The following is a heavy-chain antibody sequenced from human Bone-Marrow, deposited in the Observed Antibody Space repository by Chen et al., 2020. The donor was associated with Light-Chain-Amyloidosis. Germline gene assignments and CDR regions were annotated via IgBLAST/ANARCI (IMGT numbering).Heavy chain of an antibody. CDR3: ARGDFRQDYFDY. CDR2: IYTSGNT. Sequence: GSGPGLVKPSQTLSLTCSVSGASMTNGSHYWSWIRLPAGKGLEWIGRIYTSGNTNYSPSLKSRVTISVDTSKNQFSLKLSSVTAADTAVYYCARGDFRQDYFDYWGQGTLVTVSS. J-gene: IGHJ4*02. V-gene: IGHV4-61*02. CDR1: GASMTNGSHY.